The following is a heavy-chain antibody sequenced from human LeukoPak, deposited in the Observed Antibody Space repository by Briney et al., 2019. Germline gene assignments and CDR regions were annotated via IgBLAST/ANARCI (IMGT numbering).Heavy chain of an antibody. V-gene: IGHV4-34*01. D-gene: IGHD6-19*01. J-gene: IGHJ4*02. CDR1: GGSFSGYY. CDR2: INHSGST. CDR3: ARAGGRYCFDY. Sequence: KPSETLSLTCAVYGGSFSGYYWSWIRQPPGKGLEWIGEINHSGSTNYNPSLKSRVTISVDTSKNQFSLKLSSVAAADTAVYYCARAGGRYCFDYWGQGTLVTVSS.